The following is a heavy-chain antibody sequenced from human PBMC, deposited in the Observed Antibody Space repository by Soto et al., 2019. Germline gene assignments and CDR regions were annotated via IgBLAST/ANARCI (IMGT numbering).Heavy chain of an antibody. CDR1: GGSISSSSYY. V-gene: IGHV4-39*01. D-gene: IGHD5-18*01. J-gene: IGHJ4*02. CDR2: IYYSGST. Sequence: QLQLQESGPGLVKPSETLSLTCTVSGGSISSSSYYWGWIRQPPGKVLEWIGSIYYSGSTYYNPSLKSRATISVDTSKNQFSLKLSSVTAADTAVYYCASHRGYSYGQGYWGQGTLVTVSS. CDR3: ASHRGYSYGQGY.